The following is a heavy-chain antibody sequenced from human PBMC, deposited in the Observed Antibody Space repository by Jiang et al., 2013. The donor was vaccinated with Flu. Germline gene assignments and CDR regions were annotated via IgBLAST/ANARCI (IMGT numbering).Heavy chain of an antibody. D-gene: IGHD3-3*01. CDR1: GFTFSNYA. Sequence: LLESGGGLVQPGGSLRLYCAASGFTFSNYAMSWVRQAPGKGLEWVSSISGSGGTTYYADSVKGRFTISRDTSKNTLYLQMNSLRAEDTAVYYCAKGVTNTYDFWSYNWFDPWGQGTLVTVSS. V-gene: IGHV3-23*01. CDR2: ISGSGGTT. J-gene: IGHJ5*02. CDR3: AKGVTNTYDFWSYNWFDP.